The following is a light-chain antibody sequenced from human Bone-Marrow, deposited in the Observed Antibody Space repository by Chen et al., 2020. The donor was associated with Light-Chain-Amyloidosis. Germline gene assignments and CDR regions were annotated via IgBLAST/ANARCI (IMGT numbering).Light chain of an antibody. CDR3: SSYTARSTLV. V-gene: IGLV2-14*03. CDR2: DVT. CDR1: SSDVGGYNY. J-gene: IGLJ1*01. Sequence: QSALTQPASVSGSPGQSITISCTGTSSDVGGYNYVSWYQQHPGKAPKLIISDVTDRPSGVSHRFSGSKSGNTASLAISGLQAEDEADYFCSSYTARSTLVFGTATKVTVL.